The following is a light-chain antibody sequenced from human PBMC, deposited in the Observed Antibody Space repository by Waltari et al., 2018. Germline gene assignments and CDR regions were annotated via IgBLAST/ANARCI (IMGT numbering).Light chain of an antibody. CDR2: GAS. V-gene: IGKV3-15*01. J-gene: IGKJ1*01. CDR1: QSVSSD. CDR3: QQYNKWPPGT. Sequence: EVVLTQSPATLSVSLGESATLSCRASQSVSSDLAWYQQKPGQAPRLIIHGASIRATGIPARFSGSGSGTEFTLTISSLQSEDSAVYYCQQYNKWPPGTFGQGTKVEIK.